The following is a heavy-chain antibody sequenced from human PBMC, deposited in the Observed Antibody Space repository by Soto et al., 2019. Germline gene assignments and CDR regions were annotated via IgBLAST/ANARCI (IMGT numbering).Heavy chain of an antibody. V-gene: IGHV3-33*08. Sequence: GVSLRISCAASGFTFSSYAMHWVRQAPSKGLEWVAVIWYDGSNKYYADSVKGRFTISRDNSKNTLYLQMNSLRAEDTAVYYCARADYDFWSGPLTQSDGMDVWGQGTTVTVSS. CDR3: ARADYDFWSGPLTQSDGMDV. J-gene: IGHJ6*02. CDR2: IWYDGSNK. CDR1: GFTFSSYA. D-gene: IGHD3-3*01.